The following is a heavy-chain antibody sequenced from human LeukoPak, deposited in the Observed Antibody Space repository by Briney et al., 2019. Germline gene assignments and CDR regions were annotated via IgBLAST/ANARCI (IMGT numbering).Heavy chain of an antibody. D-gene: IGHD2-2*01. CDR3: ARTQYQLPFDY. CDR2: ITTCNGNT. V-gene: IGHV1-18*01. Sequence: ASVKVSCKASGYTFTTYGISWVRQAPGQGLEWMGWITTCNGNTNYAQKLQGRVTMTRDTSTSTAYLELRSLISDDTAVYYCARTQYQLPFDYWGQGTLVTVSS. CDR1: GYTFTTYG. J-gene: IGHJ4*02.